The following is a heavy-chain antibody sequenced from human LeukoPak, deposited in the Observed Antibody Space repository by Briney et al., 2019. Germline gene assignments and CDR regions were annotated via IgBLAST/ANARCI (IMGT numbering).Heavy chain of an antibody. V-gene: IGHV3-7*01. J-gene: IGHJ4*02. CDR2: IKQDGSEK. CDR3: ARDLGDSSGYIFDY. Sequence: GGSLRLSCAASGFTFSSHWMSWVRQAPGKGLEWVANIKQDGSEKYYVDSVKGRFTISRDNAKNSLYLQMNSLRAEDTAVYYCARDLGDSSGYIFDYWGQGTLVTVSS. CDR1: GFTFSSHW. D-gene: IGHD3-22*01.